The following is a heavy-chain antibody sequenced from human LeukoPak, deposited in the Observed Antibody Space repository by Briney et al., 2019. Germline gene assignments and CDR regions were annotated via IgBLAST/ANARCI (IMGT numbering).Heavy chain of an antibody. CDR2: IWYDGSNK. D-gene: IGHD5-12*01. CDR1: GFTFSSYG. Sequence: AGGSLRLSCAASGFTFSSYGMHWVRQAPGKGLEWVAVIWYDGSNKYYADSVKGRFTISRDNSKNTLYLQMNSLRAEDTAEYYCAREGGYDPYFDYWGQGTLVTVSS. J-gene: IGHJ4*02. CDR3: AREGGYDPYFDY. V-gene: IGHV3-33*01.